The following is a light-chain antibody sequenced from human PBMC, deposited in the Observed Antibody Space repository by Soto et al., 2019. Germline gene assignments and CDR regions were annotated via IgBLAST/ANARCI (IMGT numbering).Light chain of an antibody. J-gene: IGLJ1*01. V-gene: IGLV2-14*01. Sequence: QSSLTQPASVSGSPGQSITISCCGTGDDIGGYNFVSWYQHHPGKAPKLIIYDVTHRPSGVSERFSGSKSGFTASLTISGLQAEDESHYYCSSFTSISTYVFGTGTKVTVL. CDR3: SSFTSISTYV. CDR2: DVT. CDR1: GDDIGGYNF.